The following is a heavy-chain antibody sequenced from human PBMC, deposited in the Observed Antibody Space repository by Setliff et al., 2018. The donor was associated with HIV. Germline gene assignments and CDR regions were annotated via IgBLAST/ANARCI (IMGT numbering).Heavy chain of an antibody. J-gene: IGHJ5*02. CDR3: AREGSHSHSWYNWFGP. D-gene: IGHD6-13*01. CDR1: GASISSGNYF. V-gene: IGHV4-61*02. Sequence: KPSETLSLTCTVSGASISSGNYFWTWIRQPAGQRLEWIGRISTGGHTDYNPSLKSRLSISADTSRNHFSFQLTSVAATDTATYYCAREGSHSHSWYNWFGPWGPGTLVTVSS. CDR2: ISTGGHT.